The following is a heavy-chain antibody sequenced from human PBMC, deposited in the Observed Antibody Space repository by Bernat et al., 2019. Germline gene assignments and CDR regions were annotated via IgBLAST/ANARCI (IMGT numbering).Heavy chain of an antibody. D-gene: IGHD4-17*01. J-gene: IGHJ4*02. V-gene: IGHV5-10-1*03. Sequence: EVQLVQSGAEVKKPGESLRISCKGSGYSFTSYWISWVRQMPGKGLEWMGRIDPSDSYTNYSPSFQGHVTISADKSIRTAYLQWSSLKASDTAMYYCARYPYGDYVFDYWGQGTLVTVSS. CDR1: GYSFTSYW. CDR2: IDPSDSYT. CDR3: ARYPYGDYVFDY.